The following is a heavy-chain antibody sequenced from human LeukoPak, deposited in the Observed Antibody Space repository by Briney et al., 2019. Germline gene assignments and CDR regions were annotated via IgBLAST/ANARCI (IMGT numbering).Heavy chain of an antibody. CDR1: GHSSTTYW. CDR2: IYPGDSDT. Sequence: GESLKISCKGSGHSSTTYWIAWVPQMPGKGLEWMGIIYPGDSDTIYSPSFQGQVTISADKSISTAYLQWSSLKASDTAMYYCARRSSSAGGWLDYWGQGTLVTVSA. V-gene: IGHV5-51*01. D-gene: IGHD6-13*01. CDR3: ARRSSSAGGWLDY. J-gene: IGHJ4*02.